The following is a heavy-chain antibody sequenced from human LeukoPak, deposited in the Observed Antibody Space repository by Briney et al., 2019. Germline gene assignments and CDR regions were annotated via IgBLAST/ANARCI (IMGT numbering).Heavy chain of an antibody. CDR3: GKDASNLVAATAIDS. V-gene: IGHV3-30*02. Sequence: GGSLRLSCAASGFTFSSYWMSWVRQAPGKGLEWVAFLRYDGSNKDYADSVKGRFTISRDNSKNTLDLEMNSLRAEDTAVYYCGKDASNLVAATAIDSWGQGTLVTVSS. D-gene: IGHD2-15*01. CDR2: LRYDGSNK. J-gene: IGHJ4*02. CDR1: GFTFSSYW.